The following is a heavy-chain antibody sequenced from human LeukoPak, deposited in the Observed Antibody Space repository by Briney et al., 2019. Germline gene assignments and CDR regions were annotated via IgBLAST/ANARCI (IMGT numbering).Heavy chain of an antibody. J-gene: IGHJ3*01. CDR1: GGSVRADY. D-gene: IGHD3-10*01. V-gene: IGHV4-59*08. CDR3: ARRLRTASGRHDPFDV. CDR2: IYYTGDV. Sequence: QVPLQESGPGLVKPSETLSLTCTVSGGSVRADYWGWIRQAPGKGLEVIGYIYYTGDVNYNPSLRSRVTISVDTSKNKLSLNLRSVTAADTAVYYCARRLRTASGRHDPFDVWGQGTMVTVSS.